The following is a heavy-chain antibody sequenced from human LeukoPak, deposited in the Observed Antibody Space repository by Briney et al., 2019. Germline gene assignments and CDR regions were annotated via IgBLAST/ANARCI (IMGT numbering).Heavy chain of an antibody. CDR2: INNDGSST. D-gene: IGHD6-19*01. V-gene: IGHV3-74*01. CDR3: ARVVYSSGWSYFDY. Sequence: GGSLRLSCAASGFTFSSYWMHWVRQAPGKGLVWVSRINNDGSSTSYADSVKGRFTISRDNAKNSLYLLMNSLRAEDTAVYFCARVVYSSGWSYFDYWGQGTLVTVSS. CDR1: GFTFSSYW. J-gene: IGHJ4*02.